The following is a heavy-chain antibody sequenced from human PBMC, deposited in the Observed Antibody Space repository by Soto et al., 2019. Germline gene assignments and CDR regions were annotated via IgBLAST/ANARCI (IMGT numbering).Heavy chain of an antibody. V-gene: IGHV3-21*01. Sequence: LRLSCAASGFTFSSYSMDWVRQAPGKGLEWVSSISSSSSYIYYADSVKGRFTISRDNAKNSLYLQMNSLRAEDTAVYYCARDPSYSYYYGSGSYSDAFDIWGQGTMVTVS. CDR1: GFTFSSYS. CDR2: ISSSSSYI. D-gene: IGHD3-10*01. J-gene: IGHJ3*02. CDR3: ARDPSYSYYYGSGSYSDAFDI.